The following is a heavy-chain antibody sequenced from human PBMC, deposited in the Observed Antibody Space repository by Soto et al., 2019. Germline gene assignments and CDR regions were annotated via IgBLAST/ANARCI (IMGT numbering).Heavy chain of an antibody. J-gene: IGHJ6*02. CDR3: VRSGSYSKYGMDV. D-gene: IGHD3-10*01. CDR1: GGTFSSYT. CDR2: IIPILGIA. V-gene: IGHV1-69*02. Sequence: QVQLVQSGAEVKKPGSSVKVSCKASGGTFSSYTISWVRQAPGQGLEWMGRIIPILGIANYAQKFQGRVTITADKSTSTAYMELSSLRSEDTAVYYCVRSGSYSKYGMDVWGQGTTVTVSS.